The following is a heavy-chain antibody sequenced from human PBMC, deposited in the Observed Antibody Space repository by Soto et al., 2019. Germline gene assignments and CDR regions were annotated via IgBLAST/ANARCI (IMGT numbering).Heavy chain of an antibody. CDR2: INPITGGT. CDR3: ARGADFLSLEAARVTGTFDI. CDR1: GYTFSDYY. Sequence: QVHLVQSGAEVKKPGASVKVSCKASGYTFSDYYILWVRQAPGQGLEWMGWINPITGGTNYAQKSRAWVTITRDTSITTAYLPLNRLRSDDTAVYFCARGADFLSLEAARVTGTFDIWGQGTKVTVSS. V-gene: IGHV1-2*04. D-gene: IGHD3-3*01. J-gene: IGHJ3*02.